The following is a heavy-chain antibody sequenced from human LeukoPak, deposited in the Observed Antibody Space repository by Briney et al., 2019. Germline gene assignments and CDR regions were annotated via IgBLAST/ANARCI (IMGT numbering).Heavy chain of an antibody. CDR3: VVGGHLDY. J-gene: IGHJ4*02. D-gene: IGHD1-26*01. CDR1: GFSFTTYW. V-gene: IGHV3-7*01. Sequence: PGESLRLSCAASGFSFTTYWMSWARQPQGKGLEWVANINGDGSEKYYVDSVKGRFTISRDNAKNSLYLQINSLGVEDTAVYHCVVGGHLDYWGQGTPVTVSS. CDR2: INGDGSEK.